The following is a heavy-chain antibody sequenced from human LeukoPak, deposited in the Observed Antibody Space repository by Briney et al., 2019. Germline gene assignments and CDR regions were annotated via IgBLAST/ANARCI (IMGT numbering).Heavy chain of an antibody. CDR3: ARIRGGNTYGFDY. CDR2: IDWDDEK. V-gene: IGHV2-70*04. CDR1: GFSLSTTGMR. Sequence: SGPTLVKPTQTLTLTCTFSGFSLSTTGMRVPWIRQPPGKALEWLARIDWDDEKFYSTSLRTRLTISKDTSKNQVVLTMTNMDPVDTATYYCARIRGGNTYGFDYWGQGTLVTVSS. D-gene: IGHD5-18*01. J-gene: IGHJ4*02.